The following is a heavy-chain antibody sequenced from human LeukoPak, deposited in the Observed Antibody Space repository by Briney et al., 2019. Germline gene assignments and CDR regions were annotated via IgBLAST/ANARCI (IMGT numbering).Heavy chain of an antibody. CDR3: AREDPGYDSTLGY. V-gene: IGHV3-74*03. CDR2: INSDGSST. CDR1: GFTFSNYW. D-gene: IGHD3-22*01. Sequence: GESLRLSCAASGFTFSNYWIHWVRQAPGKGLVWVSRINSDGSSTKYADSVKGRFTISRDNAKNTLYLQMNSLRAEDTAVYYCAREDPGYDSTLGYWGQGTLVTVSS. J-gene: IGHJ4*02.